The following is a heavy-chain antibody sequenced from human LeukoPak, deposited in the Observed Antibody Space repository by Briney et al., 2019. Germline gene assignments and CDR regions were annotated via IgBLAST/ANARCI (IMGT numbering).Heavy chain of an antibody. D-gene: IGHD6-13*01. CDR2: IIPIFGTA. CDR1: GGTFSSYA. J-gene: IGHJ3*02. V-gene: IGHV1-69*06. CDR3: ARTGSSSWPPHDAFDI. Sequence: ASVKVSCKASGGTFSSYAISWVRQAPGQGLEWMGGIIPIFGTANYAQKFQGRVTITADTSTSTAYMELRSLRSDDTAVYYCARTGSSSWPPHDAFDIWGQGTMVTVSS.